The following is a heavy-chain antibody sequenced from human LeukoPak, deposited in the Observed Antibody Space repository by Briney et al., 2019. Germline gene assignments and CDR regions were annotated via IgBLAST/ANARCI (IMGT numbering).Heavy chain of an antibody. Sequence: PGRSLRLSCAASGFTFSSYGMHWVRQAPGKGLEWVAVIWYDGSNKYYADSVKGRFTISRDNSKNTLYLQMNSLRAEDTAVYYCARDSEQWLVETLAFDYWGQGTLVTVSS. V-gene: IGHV3-33*01. CDR3: ARDSEQWLVETLAFDY. CDR2: IWYDGSNK. D-gene: IGHD6-19*01. J-gene: IGHJ4*02. CDR1: GFTFSSYG.